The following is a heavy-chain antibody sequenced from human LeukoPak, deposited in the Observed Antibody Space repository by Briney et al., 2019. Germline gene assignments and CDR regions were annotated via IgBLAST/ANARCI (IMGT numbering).Heavy chain of an antibody. Sequence: GGSLRLSCAASGFTFSSYSMNWVRQAPGKGLEWVSYISSSSSTIYYADSVKGRFTISRDNAKNSLYLQMNSLRAEDTAVYYCARDRPIRRWGQGTLVTVSS. J-gene: IGHJ4*02. CDR2: ISSSSSTI. V-gene: IGHV3-48*04. CDR1: GFTFSSYS. CDR3: ARDRPIRR. D-gene: IGHD5-12*01.